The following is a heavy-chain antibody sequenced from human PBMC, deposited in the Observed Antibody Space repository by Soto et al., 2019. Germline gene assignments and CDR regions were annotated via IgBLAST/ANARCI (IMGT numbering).Heavy chain of an antibody. CDR3: ARDSVPLAGTSWAGNRLDP. J-gene: IGHJ5*02. Sequence: QVQLVKSGGGVVQPGGSLRLSCAASGFIFSTYAMYWVRQTPGKGLEWVAVISYDGNSNFYTDSVKGRFTISRDNSRNTLYLQMNNLRTEDTALYFCARDSVPLAGTSWAGNRLDPWGQRTLVTVSS. CDR1: GFIFSTYA. D-gene: IGHD6-13*01. V-gene: IGHV3-30-3*01. CDR2: ISYDGNSN.